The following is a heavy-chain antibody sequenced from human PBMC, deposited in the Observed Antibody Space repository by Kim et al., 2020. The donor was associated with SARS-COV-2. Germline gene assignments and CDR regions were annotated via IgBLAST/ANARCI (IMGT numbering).Heavy chain of an antibody. J-gene: IGHJ4*01. V-gene: IGHV1-3*01. D-gene: IGHD1-1*01. Sequence: QKSQSRVTITRDTSARTAFMELSSLTSEDTAIYYCARDGTTRNGGYYFDYWGQGALVTVSS. CDR3: ARDGTTRNGGYYFDY.